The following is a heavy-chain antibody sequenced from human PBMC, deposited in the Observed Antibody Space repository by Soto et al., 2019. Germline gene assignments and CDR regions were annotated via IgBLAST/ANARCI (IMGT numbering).Heavy chain of an antibody. CDR1: GGSISSSSYY. CDR2: IYYSGST. J-gene: IGHJ6*02. CDR3: ASTNYDFWSGYTPDHYGLAV. D-gene: IGHD3-3*01. V-gene: IGHV4-39*01. Sequence: SETLSLTCTVSGGSISSSSYYWGWIRQPPGKGLEWIGSIYYSGSTYYNPSLKSRVTISVDTSKNQFSLKLSSVTAADTAVYYCASTNYDFWSGYTPDHYGLAVWGQGTTVTVSS.